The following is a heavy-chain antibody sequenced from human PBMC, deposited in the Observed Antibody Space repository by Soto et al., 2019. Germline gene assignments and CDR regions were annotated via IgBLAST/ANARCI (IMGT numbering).Heavy chain of an antibody. CDR1: GGSISNYY. CDR3: ARLRYSSSSYYFDY. J-gene: IGHJ4*02. Sequence: QVQLQESSPGLVKPSETLSLTCTVSGGSISNYYWTWIRQPPGKGLEWIGHMSYSGSTNYNPSLKSRVTTSVDTSKNQFSLKLSSLTAADTAVYYCARLRYSSSSYYFDYWGQGTLVTVSS. V-gene: IGHV4-59*08. CDR2: MSYSGST. D-gene: IGHD6-13*01.